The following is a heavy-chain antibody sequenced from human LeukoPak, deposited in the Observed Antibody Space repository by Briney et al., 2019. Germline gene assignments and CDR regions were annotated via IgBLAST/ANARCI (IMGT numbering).Heavy chain of an antibody. CDR2: IYYSGST. CDR1: GGSISSSSYY. CDR3: ARWETAFDP. Sequence: SETLSLTCTVSGGSISSSSYYWGWIRQPPGKGLEWIGSIYYSGSTYYNPSLKSRVTISVDTSKNQFSLKLSSVTAADTAVYYCARWETAFDPWGQGTLVTVSS. J-gene: IGHJ5*02. V-gene: IGHV4-39*01. D-gene: IGHD1-26*01.